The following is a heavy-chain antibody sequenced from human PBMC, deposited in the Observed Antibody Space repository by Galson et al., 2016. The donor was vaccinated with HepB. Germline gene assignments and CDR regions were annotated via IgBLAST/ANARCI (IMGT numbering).Heavy chain of an antibody. D-gene: IGHD1-7*01. Sequence: SETLSFTCTVSGGSIRNNYWAWIRQSPGKGLEWLGIIYAGGSTTYNPSLNSRVIMSVDKSKPQISLKLTSVSTADTAVYYCAKVGRAATHDTHGTHDWFDSWGQGTLVIVSS. V-gene: IGHV4-59*13. CDR2: IYAGGST. J-gene: IGHJ5*01. CDR3: AKVGRAATHDTHGTHDWFDS. CDR1: GGSIRNNY.